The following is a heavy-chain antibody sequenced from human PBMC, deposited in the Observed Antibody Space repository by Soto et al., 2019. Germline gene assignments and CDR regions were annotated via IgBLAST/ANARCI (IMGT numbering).Heavy chain of an antibody. Sequence: ASVKDSCKASGYTFTSYAMHWVRQAPGQRLEWMGWINAGNGNTKYSQKFQGRVTITRDTSASTAYMELSSLRSEDTAVYYCARVLSPILEWFGLDVMDVWGQGTTVTVSS. J-gene: IGHJ6*02. CDR2: INAGNGNT. D-gene: IGHD3-3*01. V-gene: IGHV1-3*01. CDR3: ARVLSPILEWFGLDVMDV. CDR1: GYTFTSYA.